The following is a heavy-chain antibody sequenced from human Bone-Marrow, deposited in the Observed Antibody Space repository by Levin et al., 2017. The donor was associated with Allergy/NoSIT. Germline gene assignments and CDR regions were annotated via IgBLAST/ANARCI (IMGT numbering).Heavy chain of an antibody. V-gene: IGHV3-74*01. D-gene: IGHD4-17*01. CDR2: INRDGSST. J-gene: IGHJ2*01. Sequence: GESLKISCSASGFNFSSYRMHWVRQAPGKGLVWVSRINRDGSSTSYADSVKGRFTISRDNAKNTLYLQMNSLRAEETSVYYCARDRVTTNWYFDLWSRGTLVTVSS. CDR1: GFNFSSYR. CDR3: ARDRVTTNWYFDL.